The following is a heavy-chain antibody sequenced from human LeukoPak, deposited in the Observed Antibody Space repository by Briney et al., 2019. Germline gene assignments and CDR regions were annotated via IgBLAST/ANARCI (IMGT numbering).Heavy chain of an antibody. V-gene: IGHV7-4-1*02. J-gene: IGHJ4*02. CDR3: ARDTGYSSSWYLIYFDY. Sequence: GASVNVSCKASGYTFTSYVMNWVRQAPGQGLEWMGWINTNTGNPTYAQGFTGRFVFSLDTSVSTAYLQISSLNTEDTAVYYCARDTGYSSSWYLIYFDYWGQGTLVTVSS. CDR2: INTNTGNP. CDR1: GYTFTSYV. D-gene: IGHD6-13*01.